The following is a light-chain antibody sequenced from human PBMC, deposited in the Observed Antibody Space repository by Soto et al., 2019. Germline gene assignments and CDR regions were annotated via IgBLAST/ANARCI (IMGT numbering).Light chain of an antibody. V-gene: IGKV3-20*01. J-gene: IGKJ1*01. Sequence: EIEMTQSPGTLSLSPGERATLSCRSSQTVTNSYLAWYQKQPGQAPRLLIYDVSSRATGIPDWLSGSGSGTVFTLASSRLESEDFAVYYCHHYGVSPTFGQGTKVEIK. CDR1: QTVTNSY. CDR3: HHYGVSPT. CDR2: DVS.